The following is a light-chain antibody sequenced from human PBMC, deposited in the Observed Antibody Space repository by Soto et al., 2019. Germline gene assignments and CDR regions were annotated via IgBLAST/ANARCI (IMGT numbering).Light chain of an antibody. CDR2: GAS. CDR1: QSVSSN. Sequence: EIVLTHSPATLSVSPGERATLSCRASQSVSSNLAWYQQKPGQAPMLLIYGASTRATGIPARFSGSGSWTEFTLSISSLQSDYFAVYYGQQYNNWPGTFGQGTKVE. J-gene: IGKJ1*01. V-gene: IGKV3-15*01. CDR3: QQYNNWPGT.